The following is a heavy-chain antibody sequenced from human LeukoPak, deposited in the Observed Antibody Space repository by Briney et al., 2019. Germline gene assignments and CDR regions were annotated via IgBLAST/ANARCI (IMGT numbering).Heavy chain of an antibody. D-gene: IGHD4-23*01. CDR1: GYTFTSYD. CDR3: ARETPSRSFDY. V-gene: IGHV1-8*03. J-gene: IGHJ4*02. CDR2: MNPNSGNT. Sequence: ASVKVSCKASGYTFTSYDINWVRQATGQGLEWMGWMNPNSGNTGYAQRFQGRVTITRNTSISTAYMELSSLGSEDTAVYFCARETPSRSFDYWGQGTLVTVSS.